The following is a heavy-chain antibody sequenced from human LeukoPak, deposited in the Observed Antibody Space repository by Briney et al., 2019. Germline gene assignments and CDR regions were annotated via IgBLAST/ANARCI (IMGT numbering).Heavy chain of an antibody. CDR3: VREGTFASPEAGRWIDSFDI. D-gene: IGHD6-13*01. CDR2: IGAGGDT. J-gene: IGHJ3*02. CDR1: GFTFSTYD. V-gene: IGHV3-13*01. Sequence: GGSLRLSCAASGFTFSTYDMHWVRQTTGKGLEWDSAIGAGGDTYYQDSVKGRFTIFRDNANLYLQMNTLRPGDTAVYYCVREGTFASPEAGRWIDSFDIWGQGTMVTVSS.